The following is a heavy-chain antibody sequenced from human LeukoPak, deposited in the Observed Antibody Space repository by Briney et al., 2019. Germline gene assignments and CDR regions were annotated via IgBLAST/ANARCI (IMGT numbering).Heavy chain of an antibody. V-gene: IGHV4-34*01. J-gene: IGHJ6*03. D-gene: IGHD6-13*01. CDR1: GGSFSGYY. CDR3: ARQGWQQLPPGPRNYYYMDV. CDR2: INHSGST. Sequence: PSETLSLTCAVYGGSFSGYYWSWIRQPPGKGLEWIGEINHSGSTNYNPSLKSRVTISVDTSKNQFSLKLSSVTAADTAVYYCARQGWQQLPPGPRNYYYMDVWGKGTTVTVSS.